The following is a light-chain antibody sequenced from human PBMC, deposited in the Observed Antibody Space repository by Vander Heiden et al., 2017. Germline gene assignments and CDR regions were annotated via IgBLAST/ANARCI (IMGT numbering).Light chain of an antibody. J-gene: IGLJ1*01. CDR3: QSADSSGTYEV. CDR1: ALPKQY. CDR2: KDS. V-gene: IGLV3-25*03. Sequence: SYELTQPPSVSVSPGQTARITCSGDALPKQYAYWYQQKPGQAPVRVIYKDSERPSGIPERFSGSSSGTTVTLTISGVQAEDEADDDCQSADSSGTYEVFGTGTNVTV.